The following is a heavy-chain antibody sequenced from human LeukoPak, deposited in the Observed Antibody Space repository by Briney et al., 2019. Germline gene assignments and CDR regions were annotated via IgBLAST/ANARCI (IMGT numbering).Heavy chain of an antibody. CDR1: GYSFTSHW. D-gene: IGHD5-12*01. Sequence: GESLQISCKGSGYSFTSHWIGWVRQMPGKGLEWMGTIYPGDFDTRYSPSFQGQVTISADKSISTAYLQWSSLKASDTAMYYCARVSTPSAYDPFDFWGQGTLVTVSS. J-gene: IGHJ4*02. V-gene: IGHV5-51*01. CDR3: ARVSTPSAYDPFDF. CDR2: IYPGDFDT.